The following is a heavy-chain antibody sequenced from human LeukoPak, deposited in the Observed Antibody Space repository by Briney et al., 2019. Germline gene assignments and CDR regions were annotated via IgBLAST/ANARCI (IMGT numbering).Heavy chain of an antibody. CDR3: ARGTMVRGVIEGSYYYYGMDV. Sequence: ASVKVSCKASGYTFTSYGISWARQAPGRGLEWMGWISAYNGNTNYAQKLQGRVTMTTDTSTSTAYMELWSLRSDDTAVYYCARGTMVRGVIEGSYYYYGMDVWGQGTTVTVSS. CDR1: GYTFTSYG. J-gene: IGHJ6*02. CDR2: ISAYNGNT. V-gene: IGHV1-18*01. D-gene: IGHD3-10*01.